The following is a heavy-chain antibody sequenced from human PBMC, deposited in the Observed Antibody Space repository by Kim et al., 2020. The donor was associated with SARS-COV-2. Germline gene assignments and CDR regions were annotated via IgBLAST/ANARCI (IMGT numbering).Heavy chain of an antibody. CDR1: GYTFTSYD. CDR2: MNPNSGNT. V-gene: IGHV1-8*01. CDR3: ARGYSSSWYWGGNYYYYGMDV. D-gene: IGHD6-13*01. J-gene: IGHJ6*02. Sequence: ASVKVSCKASGYTFTSYDINWVRQATGQGLEWMGWMNPNSGNTGYVQKFQGRVTMTRNTSISTAYMELSSPRSEDTAVYYCARGYSSSWYWGGNYYYYGMDVWGQGTTVTVSS.